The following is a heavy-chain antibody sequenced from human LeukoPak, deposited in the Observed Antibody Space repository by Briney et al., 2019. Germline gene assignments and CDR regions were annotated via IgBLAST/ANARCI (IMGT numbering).Heavy chain of an antibody. CDR3: VRDGPGSTPFDY. Sequence: PGGSLRLSCAASGFTFSGYWMHWVRQAPGKGLVWVSRITFDGSDTVYADSVKGRFTISRDNAKNTLYLQMNSLRAEDTAVYYCVRDGPGSTPFDYWGRGTLVTVSS. CDR2: ITFDGSDT. D-gene: IGHD3-10*01. J-gene: IGHJ4*02. V-gene: IGHV3-74*01. CDR1: GFTFSGYW.